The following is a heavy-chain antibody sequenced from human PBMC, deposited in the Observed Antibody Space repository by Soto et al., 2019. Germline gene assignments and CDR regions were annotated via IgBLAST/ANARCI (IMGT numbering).Heavy chain of an antibody. CDR1: GFTFSLCA. D-gene: IGHD3-22*01. J-gene: IGHJ4*02. Sequence: EVQVLESGGGLVQPGGSLRLSCAASGFTFSLCAMSWVRQAPGKGLEWVSSMRSSGGDTYYADSVRGRFTISRDDSKNKLYLQMNSLRVEDTALYYCAKGHSNSYYDFDFWGQGTLVTVSS. V-gene: IGHV3-23*01. CDR2: MRSSGGDT. CDR3: AKGHSNSYYDFDF.